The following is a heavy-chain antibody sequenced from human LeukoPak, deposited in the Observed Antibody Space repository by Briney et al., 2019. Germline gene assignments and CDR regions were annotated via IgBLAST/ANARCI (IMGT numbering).Heavy chain of an antibody. V-gene: IGHV4-39*01. Sequence: PSETLSLTCTVSGGSISSSSYNWGWIRQPPGKGLEWIGSIYYSGSTYYNPSLKSRVTISVDTSKKQFSLKLRPVTAADTAVYYCASDTSDWSPTGYWGQGTLVTVSS. CDR3: ASDTSDWSPTGY. CDR1: GGSISSSSYN. J-gene: IGHJ4*02. CDR2: IYYSGST. D-gene: IGHD2-2*01.